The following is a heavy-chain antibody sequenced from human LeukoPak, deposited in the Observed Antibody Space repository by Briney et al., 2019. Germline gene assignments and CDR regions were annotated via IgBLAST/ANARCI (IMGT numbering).Heavy chain of an antibody. D-gene: IGHD4-17*01. Sequence: GSLRLSCAASGFTFSSYGMHWVRQAPGKGLEWVAFIRYDGSNKYYADSVKGRFTISRDNSKNTLYLQMNSLRAEDTAVYYCAKDPGVTTVSYFDYWGQGTLVTVSS. V-gene: IGHV3-30*02. J-gene: IGHJ4*02. CDR1: GFTFSSYG. CDR3: AKDPGVTTVSYFDY. CDR2: IRYDGSNK.